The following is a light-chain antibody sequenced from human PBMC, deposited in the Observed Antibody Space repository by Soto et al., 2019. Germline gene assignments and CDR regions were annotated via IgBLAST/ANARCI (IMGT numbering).Light chain of an antibody. CDR1: SSDVGGYNY. CDR3: NSQTSSGIRV. Sequence: QSALTQPPSASGSPGQSVAISCTGTSSDVGGYNYVSWYQHHPGKAPKLIIYEVSYRPSGVSNRFSGSKSGYTASLTISGLQAEDEADYNCNSQTSSGIRVFGTGTKLTVL. V-gene: IGLV2-14*01. J-gene: IGLJ1*01. CDR2: EVS.